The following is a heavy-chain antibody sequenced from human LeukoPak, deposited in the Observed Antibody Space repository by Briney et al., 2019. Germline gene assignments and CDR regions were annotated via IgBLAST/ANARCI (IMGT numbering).Heavy chain of an antibody. V-gene: IGHV3-30*02. D-gene: IGHD6-13*01. CDR1: GFTFNNYG. CDR3: TRVRSAAAGPLDY. Sequence: GGSLRLSCAASGFTFNNYGMHWVRQAPGKGLEWVAFIRYDGNNKYYADSVKGRFTISRDNSKHMLYLQMNSLRAEDTAVYYCTRVRSAAAGPLDYWGQGTLVTVSS. CDR2: IRYDGNNK. J-gene: IGHJ4*02.